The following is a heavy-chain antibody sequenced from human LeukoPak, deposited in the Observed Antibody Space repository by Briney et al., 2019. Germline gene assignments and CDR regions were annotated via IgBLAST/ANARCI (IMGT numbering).Heavy chain of an antibody. CDR2: MNPNSGNT. CDR1: GYTFTSYD. D-gene: IGHD4-17*01. CDR3: ATDVTTGEGYFDY. J-gene: IGHJ4*02. Sequence: ASVKVSCKASGYTFTSYDINWVRRATGQGLEWMGWMNPNSGNTGYAQKFQGRVTMTEDTSTDTAYMELSSLRSEDTAVYYCATDVTTGEGYFDYWGQGTLVTVSS. V-gene: IGHV1-8*01.